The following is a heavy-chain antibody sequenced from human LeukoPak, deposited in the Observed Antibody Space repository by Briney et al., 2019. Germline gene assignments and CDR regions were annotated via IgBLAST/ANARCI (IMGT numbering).Heavy chain of an antibody. V-gene: IGHV3-48*01. CDR3: ARAYCSSTSCFG. Sequence: GGSLRLSCAASGFTFSSYNMNWVRQAPGKGLEWVSSISYTSRARYYADSVRGRFTISRDNVKNSLYLQMDSLRAEDTAVYYCARAYCSSTSCFGWGQGTLVTVSS. CDR2: ISYTSRAR. CDR1: GFTFSSYN. J-gene: IGHJ4*02. D-gene: IGHD2-2*01.